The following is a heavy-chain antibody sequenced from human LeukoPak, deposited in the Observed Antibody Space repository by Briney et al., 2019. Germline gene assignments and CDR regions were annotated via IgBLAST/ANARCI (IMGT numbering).Heavy chain of an antibody. D-gene: IGHD2-2*01. V-gene: IGHV3-48*01. Sequence: GGSLRLSCTASGFTFSSYNMNWVRQAPGKGLEWVSYITSGSGTIYYADSVKGRFTISRDNARNSLYLQMNSLRAEDTAVYYCARDGGYCSSSNCYLGVWGQGTMVTVSS. CDR2: ITSGSGTI. CDR1: GFTFSSYN. CDR3: ARDGGYCSSSNCYLGV. J-gene: IGHJ3*01.